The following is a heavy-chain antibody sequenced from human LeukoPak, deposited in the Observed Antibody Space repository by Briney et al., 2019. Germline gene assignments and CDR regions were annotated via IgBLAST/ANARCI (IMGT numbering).Heavy chain of an antibody. J-gene: IGHJ6*02. Sequence: GGSLRLSCAASGFSLSSYTMNWVRQAPGKGLEWVSSISSSSSYIYYADSVKGRFTISRDNAKNSLYLQMNSLRAEDTAVYYCAREGGYDFWSGPGMDVWGQGTTVTVSS. V-gene: IGHV3-21*01. D-gene: IGHD3-3*01. CDR2: ISSSSSYI. CDR3: AREGGYDFWSGPGMDV. CDR1: GFSLSSYT.